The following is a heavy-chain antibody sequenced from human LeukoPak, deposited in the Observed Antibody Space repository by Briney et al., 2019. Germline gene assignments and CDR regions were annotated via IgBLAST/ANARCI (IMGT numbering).Heavy chain of an antibody. Sequence: GGSLRLSCSASGFTFSSYAMHWVRQAPGKGLEYVSAISSNGGSTYYADSVKGRFTISRDNSKNTLYLQMSSLRAEDTAVYYCVKAYIAAAFFYYYGMDVWGKGTTVTVSS. D-gene: IGHD6-13*01. V-gene: IGHV3-64D*06. J-gene: IGHJ6*04. CDR3: VKAYIAAAFFYYYGMDV. CDR1: GFTFSSYA. CDR2: ISSNGGST.